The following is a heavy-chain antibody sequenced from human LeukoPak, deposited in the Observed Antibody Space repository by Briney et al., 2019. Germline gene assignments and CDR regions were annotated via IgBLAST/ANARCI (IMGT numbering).Heavy chain of an antibody. J-gene: IGHJ6*03. D-gene: IGHD3-3*01. CDR2: ISSSSSTI. Sequence: PGGSLRLSCAASGFTFSSYSMNWVRQAPGKGLEWVSYISSSSSTIYYADSVKGRFTISRDNAKNSLYLQMNSLRAEDTAVYYCAREYDFWSGTPNYYYMDVWGKGTTVTVSS. CDR1: GFTFSSYS. V-gene: IGHV3-48*01. CDR3: AREYDFWSGTPNYYYMDV.